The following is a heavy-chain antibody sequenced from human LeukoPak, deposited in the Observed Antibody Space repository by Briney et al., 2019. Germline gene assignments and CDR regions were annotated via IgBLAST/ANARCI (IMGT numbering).Heavy chain of an antibody. CDR1: GFTFSSYA. Sequence: PGGSLRLSCAASGFTFSSYAMSWVRQAPGKGLEWVSAISGSGGSTYYADSVKGRFTISRDNSKDTLYLQMNSLRAEDTAVYYCAKATMVRGVIISPGFDYWGQGTLVTVSS. CDR2: ISGSGGST. V-gene: IGHV3-23*01. D-gene: IGHD3-10*01. CDR3: AKATMVRGVIISPGFDY. J-gene: IGHJ4*02.